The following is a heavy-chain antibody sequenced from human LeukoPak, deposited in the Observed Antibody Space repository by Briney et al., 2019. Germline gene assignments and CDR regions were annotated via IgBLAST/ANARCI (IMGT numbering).Heavy chain of an antibody. D-gene: IGHD5-24*01. V-gene: IGHV3-23*01. J-gene: IGHJ6*02. CDR2: ISGSGGNT. CDR3: AKVVVNSRDGYRLMGYYYYGMDV. Sequence: PGGSLRLSCAASGFTFSSYAMSWVRQAPGKGLEWVSAISGSGGNTYYADSVKGRFTISRDNSKNTLYLQMNSLRAEDTALYYCAKVVVNSRDGYRLMGYYYYGMDVWGQGTTVTVSS. CDR1: GFTFSSYA.